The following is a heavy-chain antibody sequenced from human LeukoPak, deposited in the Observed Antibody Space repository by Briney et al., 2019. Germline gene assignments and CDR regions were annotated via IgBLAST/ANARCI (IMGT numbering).Heavy chain of an antibody. CDR3: ARDLRYSSGWSASGMDV. D-gene: IGHD6-19*01. CDR2: ISKNGRNT. V-gene: IGHV3-64*01. Sequence: GGSLRLSCAASGFTLSSYSMHWVRQAPGKGLEFVSAISKNGRNTYYGNSMKGRFTISRDISKNTLYLQMGSLRPDDTAVYYCARDLRYSSGWSASGMDVWGKGTTVTISS. J-gene: IGHJ6*03. CDR1: GFTLSSYS.